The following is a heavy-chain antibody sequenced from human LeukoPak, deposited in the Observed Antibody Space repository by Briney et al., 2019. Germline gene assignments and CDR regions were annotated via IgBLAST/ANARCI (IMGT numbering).Heavy chain of an antibody. V-gene: IGHV3-11*06. J-gene: IGHJ4*02. Sequence: GGSLRLSCAASGFTFSDSYMTWVRQAPGKGLEWLSYSSGNSGDTNYADSVKGRFTISRDNAKNSLYLQMNSLRVEDTAVYYCARDPRTVRIWGQGTLVTVSS. CDR1: GFTFSDSY. D-gene: IGHD1-1*01. CDR3: ARDPRTVRI. CDR2: SSGNSGDT.